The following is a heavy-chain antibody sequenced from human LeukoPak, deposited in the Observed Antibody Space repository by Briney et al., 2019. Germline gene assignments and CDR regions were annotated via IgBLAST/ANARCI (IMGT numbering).Heavy chain of an antibody. Sequence: GGSLRLSCAAPGFTFSSYAMHWVRQAPGKGLEWVAVISYDGSNKYYADSVKGRFTISRDNSKNTLYLQMNSLRAEDTAVYYCARVSEARAWEYYFDYWGQGTLVTVSS. J-gene: IGHJ4*02. V-gene: IGHV3-30-3*01. CDR1: GFTFSSYA. D-gene: IGHD1-26*01. CDR2: ISYDGSNK. CDR3: ARVSEARAWEYYFDY.